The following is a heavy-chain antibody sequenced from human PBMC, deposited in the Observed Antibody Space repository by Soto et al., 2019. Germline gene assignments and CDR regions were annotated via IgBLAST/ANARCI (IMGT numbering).Heavy chain of an antibody. J-gene: IGHJ4*02. CDR2: ISGSGGST. CDR3: AKDLHSDGSLVYFDY. Sequence: EVQLLESGGGLVQPGGSLRLSCAASGFTFGSYAMSWFRQAPGKGLEWVSAISGSGGSTYYADSVKGRFTISRDNSKNTLYLQMNSLRAEDTAVYYCAKDLHSDGSLVYFDYWGQGTMVTVSS. D-gene: IGHD2-21*02. CDR1: GFTFGSYA. V-gene: IGHV3-23*01.